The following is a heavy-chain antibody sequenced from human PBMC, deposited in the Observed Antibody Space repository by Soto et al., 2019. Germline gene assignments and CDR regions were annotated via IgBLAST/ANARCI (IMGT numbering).Heavy chain of an antibody. J-gene: IGHJ6*02. Sequence: PGESLKISCAASGFTFSSYAMSWVRQAPGKGLEWVSAISGSGGSTYYADSVKGRFTISRDNSKNTLYLQMNSLRAEDTAVYYCAKAVYGMDVWGQGTTVTVSS. CDR3: AKAVYGMDV. V-gene: IGHV3-23*01. CDR2: ISGSGGST. CDR1: GFTFSSYA.